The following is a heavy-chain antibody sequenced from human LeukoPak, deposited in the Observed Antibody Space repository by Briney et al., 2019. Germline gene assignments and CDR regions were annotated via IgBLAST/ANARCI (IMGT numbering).Heavy chain of an antibody. J-gene: IGHJ4*02. CDR2: INPNSGGT. CDR1: GYTFTGYY. V-gene: IGHV1-2*02. Sequence: ASVKVSCKASGYTFTGYYMHWVRQAPGQGLEWMGWINPNSGGTNYAQKFQGRVTITRNTSISTAYMELSSLRSEDTAVYYCARGDYDFWSGYNYWGQGTLVTVSS. D-gene: IGHD3-3*01. CDR3: ARGDYDFWSGYNY.